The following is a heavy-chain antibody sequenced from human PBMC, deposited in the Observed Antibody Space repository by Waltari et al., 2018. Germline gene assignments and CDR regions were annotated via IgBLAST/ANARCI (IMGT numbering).Heavy chain of an antibody. J-gene: IGHJ5*02. CDR3: ARERHRLMEEGYLMALDP. CDR1: GYTFSDFR. V-gene: IGHV1-18*01. CDR2: ISGNNGHT. D-gene: IGHD3-3*01. Sequence: QVQLVQSGAEVKKPGASVTVSCTASGYTFSDFRISCVRQAPGQGLEWMGWISGNNGHTNQAQKFQGRLIMTEDTSATTVYMELTYLTSDDTAVYYCARERHRLMEEGYLMALDPWGQGTLVTVSS.